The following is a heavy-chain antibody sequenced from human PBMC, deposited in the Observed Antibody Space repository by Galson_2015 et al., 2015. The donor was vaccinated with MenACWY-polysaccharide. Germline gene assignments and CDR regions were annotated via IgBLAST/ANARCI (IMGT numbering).Heavy chain of an antibody. CDR3: ALYNWNDKGGALDI. Sequence: SLRLSCAASGFTFSHYGMHWVRQAPGKGLEWVTVISYDASNEYYIDSVRGRFTISRVNAKKSLYLQMNSLRDEDTAVYYCALYNWNDKGGALDIWGRGTMVTVFS. D-gene: IGHD1-1*01. V-gene: IGHV3-30*03. J-gene: IGHJ3*02. CDR1: GFTFSHYG. CDR2: ISYDASNE.